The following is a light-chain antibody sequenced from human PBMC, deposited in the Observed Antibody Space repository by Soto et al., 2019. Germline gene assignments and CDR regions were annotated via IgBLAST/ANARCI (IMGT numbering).Light chain of an antibody. CDR2: AAS. V-gene: IGKV1-39*01. Sequence: DLQMTQSPFSLSASLGDRVTITCRASQSISDYLNWYQQKPGKGPKLLIFAASSLQVGVPSRFSGSGSGTDLTLTTSSLQPEDFATYFCQQSHSAPFTFGLGTTVDIK. CDR3: QQSHSAPFT. CDR1: QSISDY. J-gene: IGKJ3*01.